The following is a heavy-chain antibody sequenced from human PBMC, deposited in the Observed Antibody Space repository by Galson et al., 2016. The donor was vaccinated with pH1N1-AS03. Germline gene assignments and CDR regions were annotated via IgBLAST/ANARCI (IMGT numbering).Heavy chain of an antibody. V-gene: IGHV3-23*01. Sequence: SLRLSCATSGFTFSSYGMTWVRQALGKGLEWVSSISVTGGSTYYADSVKGRFTISRDHSKNTLYLQMSSLRAEDTAVYYCAKDRSSWPPGWGSVDSWGQGTPVTVSS. CDR1: GFTFSSYG. D-gene: IGHD6-13*01. CDR3: AKDRSSWPPGWGSVDS. CDR2: ISVTGGST. J-gene: IGHJ4*02.